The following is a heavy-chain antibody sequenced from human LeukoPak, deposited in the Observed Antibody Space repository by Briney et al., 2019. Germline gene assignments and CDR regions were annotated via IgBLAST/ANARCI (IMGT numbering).Heavy chain of an antibody. CDR2: IYYSGTT. V-gene: IGHV4-59*01. J-gene: IGHJ4*02. D-gene: IGHD3-9*01. CDR3: ARGGRSYYDILTGYFDY. Sequence: SETLSLTCTVSGGSISSYYWSWIRQPPGKGLEWIGYIYYSGTTNYNPSLKRRVTISVDTSKNQFSLKLSSVTAADTAVYYCARGGRSYYDILTGYFDYWGQGTLVTVSS. CDR1: GGSISSYY.